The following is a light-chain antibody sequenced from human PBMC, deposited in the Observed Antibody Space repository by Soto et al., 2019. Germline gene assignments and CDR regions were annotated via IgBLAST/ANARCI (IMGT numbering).Light chain of an antibody. CDR2: LEGRGNY. J-gene: IGLJ3*02. CDR1: SGHSSYI. CDR3: ETWDSSTWV. V-gene: IGLV4-60*02. Sequence: QAVLTQSSSASASLGSSVKLTCTLSSGHSSYIIAWHQQQPGKAPRYLMKLEGRGNYNKGSRVPDRFSGSSSGADRYLTISNLQFEDEADYYCETWDSSTWVFGGGTKLTVL.